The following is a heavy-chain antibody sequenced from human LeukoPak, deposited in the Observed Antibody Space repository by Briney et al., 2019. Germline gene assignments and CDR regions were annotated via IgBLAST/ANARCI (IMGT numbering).Heavy chain of an antibody. V-gene: IGHV3-7*01. CDR2: LNQDGGTT. J-gene: IGHJ6*03. CDR3: TKDRQGPHQYHMDV. Sequence: GGSLRLSCAASGFTFSSLWMSWVRQAPGRGPEWVANLNQDGGTTYYVASVKGRFTISRDNAKNSLSLQMSSLRAEDTAVYYCTKDRQGPHQYHMDVWGKGTTVTVSS. CDR1: GFTFSSLW.